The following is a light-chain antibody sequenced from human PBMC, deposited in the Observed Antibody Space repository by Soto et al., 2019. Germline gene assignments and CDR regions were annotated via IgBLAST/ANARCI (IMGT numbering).Light chain of an antibody. J-gene: IGKJ2*01. CDR2: DAS. V-gene: IGKV3-11*01. CDR3: QQRSDWPYT. Sequence: EIVLTQSPSTLSLSPGERATISCRASQFVNNYLAWYHQKPGQAPRLLIYDASNRATGIPARFSGSGSGTDFTLTISSLEPEDFAVYYCQQRSDWPYTFGQGTKREIK. CDR1: QFVNNY.